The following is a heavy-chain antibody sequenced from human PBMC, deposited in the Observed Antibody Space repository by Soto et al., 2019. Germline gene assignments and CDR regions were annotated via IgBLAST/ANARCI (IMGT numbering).Heavy chain of an antibody. J-gene: IGHJ6*02. Sequence: GASVKVSCKASGYTFTGYYMHWVRQAPGQGLEWMGWINPNSGGTNYAQKFQGWVTMTRDTSISTAYMELSRLRSDDTAVYYYARAAIAVAGTGYYYGMDVWGQGTTVTVSS. D-gene: IGHD6-19*01. CDR2: INPNSGGT. V-gene: IGHV1-2*04. CDR1: GYTFTGYY. CDR3: ARAAIAVAGTGYYYGMDV.